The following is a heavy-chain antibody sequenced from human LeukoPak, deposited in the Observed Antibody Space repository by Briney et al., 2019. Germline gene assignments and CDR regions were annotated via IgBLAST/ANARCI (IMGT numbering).Heavy chain of an antibody. Sequence: SETLSLTCSVSNGSLGSYSWNWIRQPPGKGLEWIGYIYSTGNTIYNPSLKSRVTISIDTSKNQFSLNLRSVTAADTAVYYCAREVRVVVVPEGWLDPWGQGNLVTVSS. CDR1: NGSLGSYS. J-gene: IGHJ5*02. V-gene: IGHV4-59*01. CDR3: AREVRVVVVPEGWLDP. CDR2: IYSTGNT. D-gene: IGHD2-15*01.